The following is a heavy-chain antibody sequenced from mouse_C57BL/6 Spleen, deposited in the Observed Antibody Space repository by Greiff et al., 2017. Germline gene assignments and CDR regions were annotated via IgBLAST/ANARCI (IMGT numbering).Heavy chain of an antibody. CDR2: IYPGDGDT. D-gene: IGHD2-4*01. Sequence: QVQLKESGAELVKPGASVKISCKASGYAFSSYWMNWVKQRPGKGLEWIGQIYPGDGDTNYNGKFKGKATLTADKSSSTAYMQLSSLTSEDSAIYFCARTSGYDDVYYFDYWGQGTTLTVSS. V-gene: IGHV1-80*01. J-gene: IGHJ2*01. CDR1: GYAFSSYW. CDR3: ARTSGYDDVYYFDY.